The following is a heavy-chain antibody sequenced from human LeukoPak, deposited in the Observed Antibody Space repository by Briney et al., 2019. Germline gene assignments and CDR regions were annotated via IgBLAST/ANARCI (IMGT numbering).Heavy chain of an antibody. CDR3: ASTPFYDYVWGSYRYRGLFDN. Sequence: GSLRLSCAASGFTFSSYAMSWVRQAPGKGLEWVSAISGTGGRTYYADSVKGRFTISRDNSKNTLYLQMNSLRAEDTAVYYCASTPFYDYVWGSYRYRGLFDNWGQGTPVSVSS. CDR1: GFTFSSYA. J-gene: IGHJ4*02. V-gene: IGHV3-23*01. D-gene: IGHD3-16*02. CDR2: ISGTGGRT.